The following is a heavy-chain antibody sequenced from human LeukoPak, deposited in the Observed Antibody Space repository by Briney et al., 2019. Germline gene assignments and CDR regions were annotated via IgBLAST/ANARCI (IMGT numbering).Heavy chain of an antibody. D-gene: IGHD3-9*01. J-gene: IGHJ5*02. CDR3: AREIPYYDILTGYYQYNWFDP. CDR1: GFTFNTYG. V-gene: IGHV3-23*01. CDR2: ISGSGGAT. Sequence: PGGTLRLSCAASGFTFNTYGMSWVRQAPGKGLEWVSGISGSGGATYYADSVKGRFTISRDDPHNTLYLQMNSLRAEDTAVYYCAREIPYYDILTGYYQYNWFDPWGQGTLVTVSS.